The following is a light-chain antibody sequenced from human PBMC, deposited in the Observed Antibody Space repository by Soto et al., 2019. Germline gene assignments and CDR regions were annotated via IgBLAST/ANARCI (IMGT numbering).Light chain of an antibody. CDR3: QQYNNWPHT. CDR1: QSVSSN. V-gene: IGKV3-15*01. Sequence: EIVLTQSPATLSLSPGERATLSCRASQSVSSNLAWYQQKPGQAPRLLIYGASTRATGIPARFSGSGSGTEFTLTISSLQSEDFAVYYCQQYNNWPHTFGQGTKVDIK. J-gene: IGKJ2*01. CDR2: GAS.